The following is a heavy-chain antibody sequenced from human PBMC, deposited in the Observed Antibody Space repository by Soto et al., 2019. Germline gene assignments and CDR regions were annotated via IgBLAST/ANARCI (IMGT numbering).Heavy chain of an antibody. Sequence: AETLASSLTVSGGSISSSRYSWAWIRQPPVKVLDLFGSIYYIGSTYYNPSLKSRVTISVYTSNNQFPRKLRSVTAADTAVYYFAKHPWCGILFAYSRVAGAAGYCVDVWGQGTAVT. J-gene: IGHJ6*01. V-gene: IGHV4-39*01. CDR1: GGSISSSRYS. D-gene: IGHD6-13*01. CDR3: AKHPWCGILFAYSRVAGAAGYCVDV. CDR2: IYYIGST.